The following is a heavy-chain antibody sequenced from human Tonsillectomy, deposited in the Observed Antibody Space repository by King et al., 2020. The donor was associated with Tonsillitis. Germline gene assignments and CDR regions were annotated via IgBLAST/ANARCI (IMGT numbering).Heavy chain of an antibody. CDR1: GGSVSSGSYY. CDR3: AGLYCSGGSCFPDY. Sequence: VQLQESGPGLVKPSETLSLTCTVSGGSVSSGSYYWSWIRQPPGKGLEWIGYIYYSGSTNYNPSLKSRVTISVDTSKNQFSLKLSSVTAADTAVYYCAGLYCSGGSCFPDYWGQGTLVTVSS. D-gene: IGHD2-15*01. J-gene: IGHJ4*02. CDR2: IYYSGST. V-gene: IGHV4-61*01.